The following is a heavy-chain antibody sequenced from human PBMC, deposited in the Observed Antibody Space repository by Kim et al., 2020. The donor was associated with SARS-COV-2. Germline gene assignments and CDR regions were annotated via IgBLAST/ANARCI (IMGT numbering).Heavy chain of an antibody. CDR3: AKDMGSSSWYGHDY. Sequence: GGSLRLSCAASGFTFDDYTMHWVRQAPGKGLEWVSLISWDGGSTYYADSVKGRFTISRDNSKNSLYLQMNGLRTEDTALYYCAKDMGSSSWYGHDYWGQGTLVTVSS. V-gene: IGHV3-43*01. D-gene: IGHD6-13*01. CDR1: GFTFDDYT. CDR2: ISWDGGST. J-gene: IGHJ4*02.